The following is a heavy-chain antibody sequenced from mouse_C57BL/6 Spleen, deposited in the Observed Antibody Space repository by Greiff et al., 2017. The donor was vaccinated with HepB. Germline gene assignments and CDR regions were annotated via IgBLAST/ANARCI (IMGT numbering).Heavy chain of an antibody. Sequence: EVQRVESGEGLVKPGGSLKLSCAASGFTFSSYAMSWVRQTPEKRLEWVAYISSGGDYIYYADTVKGRFTISRDNARNTLYLQMSSLKSEDTAMYYCTREGTAHYFDYWGQGTTLTVSS. CDR3: TREGTAHYFDY. V-gene: IGHV5-9-1*02. CDR2: ISSGGDYI. CDR1: GFTFSSYA. J-gene: IGHJ2*01. D-gene: IGHD1-2*01.